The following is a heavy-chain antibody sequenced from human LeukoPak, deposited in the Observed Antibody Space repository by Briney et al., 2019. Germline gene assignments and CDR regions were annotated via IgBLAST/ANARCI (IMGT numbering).Heavy chain of an antibody. Sequence: GASVKVSCKASGGTFSSYAISWVRQAPGQGLEWMGWMNPNSGNTGYAQKFQGRVSMTRNTSISTAYMELSSLRSEDTAVYYCARVVRSGGGNYWGQGTLVTVSS. CDR3: ARVVRSGGGNY. D-gene: IGHD3-3*01. CDR1: GGTFSSYA. CDR2: MNPNSGNT. J-gene: IGHJ4*02. V-gene: IGHV1-8*02.